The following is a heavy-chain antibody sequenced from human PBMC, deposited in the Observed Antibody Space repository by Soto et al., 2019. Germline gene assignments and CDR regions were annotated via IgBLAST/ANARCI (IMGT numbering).Heavy chain of an antibody. Sequence: EVQLVESGGGLVQPGGSLRLSCVASGFALSNYWINWVRQAPGKGLEWVANIKQDGSERNYVDSVKGRFTISRDNARNSLYLQMHSLRAEDTAAYYCATETSTWGCWGQGTLVNVST. V-gene: IGHV3-7*05. CDR3: ATETSTWGC. J-gene: IGHJ4*02. CDR2: IKQDGSER. CDR1: GFALSNYW. D-gene: IGHD7-27*01.